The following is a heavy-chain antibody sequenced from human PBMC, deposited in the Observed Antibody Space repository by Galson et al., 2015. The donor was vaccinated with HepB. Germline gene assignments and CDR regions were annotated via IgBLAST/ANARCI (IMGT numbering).Heavy chain of an antibody. CDR1: GFTFSSNY. Sequence: SLRLSCAASGFTFSSNYMSWVRQAPGKGLEWVSVIYSGGSTYYADSVKGRFTISRDNSKSTLYLQMNSLRAEDTAVYYCARSRPWYSSNPGAFDIWGQGTMVTVSS. D-gene: IGHD6-19*01. J-gene: IGHJ3*02. V-gene: IGHV3-66*01. CDR3: ARSRPWYSSNPGAFDI. CDR2: IYSGGST.